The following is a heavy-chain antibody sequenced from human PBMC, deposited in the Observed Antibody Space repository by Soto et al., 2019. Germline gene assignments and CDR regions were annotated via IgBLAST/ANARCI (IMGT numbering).Heavy chain of an antibody. J-gene: IGHJ6*02. CDR2: IIPIFGTA. V-gene: IGHV1-69*13. D-gene: IGHD3-10*01. CDR1: GGTFSSYA. CDR3: AKDKTPITLVGGVMDFAYHYAMDV. Sequence: SVKVSCKASGGTFSSYAISWVRQAPGQGLEWMGGIIPIFGTANYTQKFQGRVTITADESTSTAYMELSSLRPDDTAVYYCAKDKTPITLVGGVMDFAYHYAMDVWGHGTTVTVSS.